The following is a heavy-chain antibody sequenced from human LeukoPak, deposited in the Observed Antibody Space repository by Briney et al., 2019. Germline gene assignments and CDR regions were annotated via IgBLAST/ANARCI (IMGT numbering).Heavy chain of an antibody. CDR1: GYTFIDHY. D-gene: IGHD3-22*01. Sequence: ASVKVSCKPSGYTFIDHYLHSLRQAPGKGLDSLGWIDTDTGDTNYPQKFQGRVTMTRDTSSTTAYMELNRLRSDDTAVYYCARAGHNSNSGGYDYWGLGTLVTVSS. V-gene: IGHV1-2*02. CDR3: ARAGHNSNSGGYDY. J-gene: IGHJ4*02. CDR2: IDTDTGDT.